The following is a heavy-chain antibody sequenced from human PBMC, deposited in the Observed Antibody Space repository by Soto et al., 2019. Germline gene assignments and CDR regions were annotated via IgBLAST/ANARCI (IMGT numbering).Heavy chain of an antibody. V-gene: IGHV3-33*08. Sequence: GGSLRLSCAASGFTFSSYDMHWVRQAPGKGLEWVAVIWYDGSNKYYADSVKGRFTISRGNSKNTLYLQMNSLRAEDTAVYYCARDGHRYCSSTSCYRIDYWGQGTLVTVSS. CDR3: ARDGHRYCSSTSCYRIDY. CDR2: IWYDGSNK. D-gene: IGHD2-2*01. CDR1: GFTFSSYD. J-gene: IGHJ4*02.